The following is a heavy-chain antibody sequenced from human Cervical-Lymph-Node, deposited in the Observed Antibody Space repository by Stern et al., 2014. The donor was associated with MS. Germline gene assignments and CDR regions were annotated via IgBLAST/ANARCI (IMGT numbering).Heavy chain of an antibody. Sequence: VQLVESGGGLVQPGGSLRLSCAASGFTFSSYAMSWVRQAPGKGLEWVSVISGSGGSTSYADSVQGRFSISRDNSKNTLYLQMNSLRAEDTDVYYCAKDRSYDYVWGSLDYWGQGTLVTVSS. CDR3: AKDRSYDYVWGSLDY. D-gene: IGHD3-16*01. CDR2: ISGSGGST. V-gene: IGHV3-23*04. J-gene: IGHJ4*02. CDR1: GFTFSSYA.